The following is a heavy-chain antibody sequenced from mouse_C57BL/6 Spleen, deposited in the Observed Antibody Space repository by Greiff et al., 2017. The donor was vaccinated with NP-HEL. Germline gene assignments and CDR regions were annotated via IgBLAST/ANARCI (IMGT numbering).Heavy chain of an antibody. CDR3: SYGSSYGFDY. D-gene: IGHD1-1*01. V-gene: IGHV1-64*01. CDR2: IHPNSGST. CDR1: GYTFTSYW. Sequence: VKLQQPGAELVKPGASVKLSCKASGYTFTSYWMHWVKQRPGQGLEWIGMIHPNSGSTNYNEKFKSKATLTVDKSSSTAYMQLSSLTSEDSAVYYSSYGSSYGFDYWGQGTTLTVSS. J-gene: IGHJ2*01.